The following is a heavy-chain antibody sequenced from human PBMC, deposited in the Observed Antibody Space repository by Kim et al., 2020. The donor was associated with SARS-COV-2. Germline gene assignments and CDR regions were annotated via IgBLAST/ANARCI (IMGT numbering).Heavy chain of an antibody. CDR3: ARTSSGYYAHFDY. J-gene: IGHJ4*02. D-gene: IGHD3-22*01. Sequence: SNPSLKSRLSKSVDTSEDQFSLKLTSGTAADTAVYYCARTSSGYYAHFDYWGQGTLVTVSS. V-gene: IGHV4-31*02.